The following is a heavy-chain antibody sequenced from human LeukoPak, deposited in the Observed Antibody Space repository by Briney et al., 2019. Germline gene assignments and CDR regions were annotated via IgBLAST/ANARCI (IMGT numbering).Heavy chain of an antibody. CDR2: VRHDESKT. CDR1: GLIFSSYC. D-gene: IGHD3-10*01. CDR3: ASSGSGHGEYP. V-gene: IGHV3-30*02. J-gene: IGHJ5*02. Sequence: GGSLRLSCAASGLIFSSYCMHWVRQAPGEGLEWVAYVRHDESKTFYADSVKGRFTISRDNSKNSLYLQMHSLGAEDTALYYCASSGSGHGEYPWGQGNLVTVSS.